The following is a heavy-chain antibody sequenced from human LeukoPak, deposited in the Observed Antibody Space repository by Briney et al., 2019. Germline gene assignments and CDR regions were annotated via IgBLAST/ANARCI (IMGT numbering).Heavy chain of an antibody. CDR1: GYTLSDYY. CDR2: INPNNGGT. CDR3: ARSSSLDY. J-gene: IGHJ4*02. V-gene: IGHV1-2*02. Sequence: ASVKVSCKASGYTLSDYYMHWVRQAPGQGLEWMGWINPNNGGTHYAQKFQGRVTMTRDTSISTAYMELSRLRSDDTAVYYCARSSSLDYWGQGTLVTVSS.